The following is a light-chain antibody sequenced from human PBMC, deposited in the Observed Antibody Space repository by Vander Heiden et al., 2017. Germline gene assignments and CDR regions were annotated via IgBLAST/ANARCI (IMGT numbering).Light chain of an antibody. CDR1: NIGSKS. CDR3: QVWDSSSDHPNVV. Sequence: SHVLTPPPSVSGAPGQTARITCGGNNIGSKSVHWYQQKPGQAPGLVVYDDSDRPSGIPERFSGSNSGNTATLTISRVEAGDEADYYCQVWDSSSDHPNVVFGGGTKLTVL. V-gene: IGLV3-21*02. CDR2: DDS. J-gene: IGLJ2*01.